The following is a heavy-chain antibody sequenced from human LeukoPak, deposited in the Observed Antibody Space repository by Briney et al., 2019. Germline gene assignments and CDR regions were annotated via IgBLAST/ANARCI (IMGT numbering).Heavy chain of an antibody. CDR1: GFTFGDYA. CDR3: TRDGRYDFWSGYSDY. V-gene: IGHV3-49*03. D-gene: IGHD3-3*01. Sequence: PGGSLRLSCTASGFTFGDYAMSWFRQAPGKGLEWVGFIRSKAYGGTTEYAASVKGRFTISRDDSKSIAYLQMNSLTTEDTAVYYCTRDGRYDFWSGYSDYWGQGTLVTVSS. CDR2: IRSKAYGGTT. J-gene: IGHJ4*02.